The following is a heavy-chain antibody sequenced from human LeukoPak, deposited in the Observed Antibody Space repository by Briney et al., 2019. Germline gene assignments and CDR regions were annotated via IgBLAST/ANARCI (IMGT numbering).Heavy chain of an antibody. V-gene: IGHV1-8*01. Sequence: ASVKVSCKASGYTFTSFDINWVRQATGQGLEWMGWMNPNSGNSGYAQKFQGRVTMTTDTSTSTAYMELRSLRSDDTAVYYCARDQQLVRYYYYGMDVWGQGTTVTVSS. CDR3: ARDQQLVRYYYYGMDV. CDR2: MNPNSGNS. J-gene: IGHJ6*02. D-gene: IGHD6-13*01. CDR1: GYTFTSFD.